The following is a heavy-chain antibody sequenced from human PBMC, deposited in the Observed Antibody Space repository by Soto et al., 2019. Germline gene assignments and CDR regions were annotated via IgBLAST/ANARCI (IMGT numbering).Heavy chain of an antibody. Sequence: QLQLQESGPGLVKPSETLSLTCTVSGDSINNNNYYWGWIRQPPGKGLEWIESFSYSGTTYSNPSLKCRVTISVDTSQNQFSLKLSSVTAADTAVYYCARHLTTLSTEGSYYFDYWGQGTLVTVSS. V-gene: IGHV4-39*01. CDR1: GDSINNNNYY. CDR2: FSYSGTT. J-gene: IGHJ4*02. CDR3: ARHLTTLSTEGSYYFDY. D-gene: IGHD4-17*01.